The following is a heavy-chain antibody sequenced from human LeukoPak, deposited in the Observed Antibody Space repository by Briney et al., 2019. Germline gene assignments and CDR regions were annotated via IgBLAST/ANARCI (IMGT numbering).Heavy chain of an antibody. CDR1: GFTLSDYN. V-gene: IGHV3-72*01. J-gene: IGHJ4*02. CDR2: TTNKAHSYTT. D-gene: IGHD2-15*01. Sequence: PGGSLRLSCAVSGFTLSDYNMDWVRQAPGKGLEWVGRTTNKAHSYTTEYAASVKGRFTISRDDSQNSLYLQMNSLKTEDTAVYYCARAPSGLDYWGQGILVTVSS. CDR3: ARAPSGLDY.